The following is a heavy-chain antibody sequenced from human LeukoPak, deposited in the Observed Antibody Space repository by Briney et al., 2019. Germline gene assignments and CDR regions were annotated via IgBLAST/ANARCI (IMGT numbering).Heavy chain of an antibody. Sequence: GASVKVSCKASGYIFTSNYMHWERQAPGQGLEWMGVINPRGDWAAYAQKFQGRVTLTRDLSTTTDYLEVSSLRSEDTAVYYCAREYSSSSGWSGYKYYMDVWGKGTTV. CDR2: INPRGDWA. CDR1: GYIFTSNY. D-gene: IGHD6-6*01. V-gene: IGHV1-46*01. CDR3: AREYSSSSGWSGYKYYMDV. J-gene: IGHJ6*03.